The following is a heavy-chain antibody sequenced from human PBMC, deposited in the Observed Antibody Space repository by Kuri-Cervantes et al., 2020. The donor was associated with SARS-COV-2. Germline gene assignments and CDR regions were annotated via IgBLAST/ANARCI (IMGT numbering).Heavy chain of an antibody. J-gene: IGHJ5*02. CDR2: ISYDGSNK. V-gene: IGHV3-30-3*01. CDR1: GFTFSSYA. CDR3: ARWDIVVAPTAHLNPGFDP. Sequence: GGSLRLSCAASGFTFSSYAMHWVRQAPGKGLEWVAVISYDGSNKYYADSVKGRFTISRDNSKNTLYLQMNSLRAEDTAVYYCARWDIVVAPTAHLNPGFDPWGQGTLVTVSS. D-gene: IGHD2-2*01.